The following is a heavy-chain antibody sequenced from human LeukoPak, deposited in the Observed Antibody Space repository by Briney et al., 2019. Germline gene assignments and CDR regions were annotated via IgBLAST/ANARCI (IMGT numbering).Heavy chain of an antibody. CDR2: IYTSGST. CDR3: ARLIWFGSASDI. D-gene: IGHD3-10*01. V-gene: IGHV4-61*02. J-gene: IGHJ3*02. Sequence: PSETLSLTCTVSGGSISSSSYYWSWIRQPAGKGLEWIGRIYTSGSTNYNPSLKSRVTISVDTSKNQFSLKLSSVTAADTAVYYCARLIWFGSASDIWGQGTMVTVSS. CDR1: GGSISSSSYY.